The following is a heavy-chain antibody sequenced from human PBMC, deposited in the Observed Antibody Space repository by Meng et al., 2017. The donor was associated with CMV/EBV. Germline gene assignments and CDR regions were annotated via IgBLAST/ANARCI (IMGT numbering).Heavy chain of an antibody. J-gene: IGHJ4*02. Sequence: GESLKISCAAAGFTFSSYAMHWVRQAPGKGLEWVAVISYDGSNKYYADSVKGRFTISRDNSKNTLYLQMHSLRAEDTAVYYCARTFVAGTVLGGVDYWGQGTLVTVSS. D-gene: IGHD6-19*01. CDR3: ARTFVAGTVLGGVDY. V-gene: IGHV3-30-3*01. CDR2: ISYDGSNK. CDR1: GFTFSSYA.